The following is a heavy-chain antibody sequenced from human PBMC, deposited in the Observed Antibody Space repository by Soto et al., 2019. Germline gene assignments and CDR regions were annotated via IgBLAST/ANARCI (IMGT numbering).Heavy chain of an antibody. Sequence: EVQLVESGGGLVQPGGSLRLSCAASGFTFNRYWMKWVRQAPGRGLEWMGNINQDGSEKHYVDSVKGRFTISRDNAKDSVYLQMNSLKAEDTAMYYWARGGYDYSKPFDYWGQGTLVTVSS. J-gene: IGHJ4*02. CDR3: ARGGYDYSKPFDY. CDR1: GFTFNRYW. D-gene: IGHD4-4*01. CDR2: INQDGSEK. V-gene: IGHV3-7*04.